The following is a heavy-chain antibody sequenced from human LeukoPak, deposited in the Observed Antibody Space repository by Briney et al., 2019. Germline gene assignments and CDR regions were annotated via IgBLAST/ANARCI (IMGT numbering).Heavy chain of an antibody. J-gene: IGHJ4*02. Sequence: GGSLRLSCAASGFTFSSYGMHWVRQAPGKGLEWVAVISYDGSNKYYADSVKGRFTISRDNSKNTLYLQMNSLRAEDTAVYYCAKLLGYYDSSGYPPDYWGQGTLVTVSS. D-gene: IGHD3-22*01. CDR1: GFTFSSYG. CDR2: ISYDGSNK. CDR3: AKLLGYYDSSGYPPDY. V-gene: IGHV3-30*18.